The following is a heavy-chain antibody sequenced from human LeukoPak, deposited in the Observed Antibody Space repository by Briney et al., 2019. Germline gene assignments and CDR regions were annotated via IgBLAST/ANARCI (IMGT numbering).Heavy chain of an antibody. D-gene: IGHD3-22*01. CDR3: AKEYYDSSGSKRSAFDI. V-gene: IGHV3-30-3*02. Sequence: GSLRLSCAASGFTFRNYAMHWVRQAPGKGLEWVAVISYDGSNKYYADSVKGRFTISRDNSKNTLDLQMNSLRAEDTAVYYCAKEYYDSSGSKRSAFDIWGQGTMVTVS. CDR2: ISYDGSNK. J-gene: IGHJ3*02. CDR1: GFTFRNYA.